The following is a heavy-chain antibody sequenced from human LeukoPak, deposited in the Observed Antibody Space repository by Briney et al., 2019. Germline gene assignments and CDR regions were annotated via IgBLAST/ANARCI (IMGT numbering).Heavy chain of an antibody. J-gene: IGHJ4*02. CDR2: INPAGSDT. D-gene: IGHD3-10*01. V-gene: IGHV3-7*01. Sequence: GGSLRLSCAASGFSFNSYWMTWVRQAPGRGLEWVANINPAGSDTYYVDPVKGRFTISRDNAKNLVYLQMSSLRAEDTAVYSCARFGYVAGLDLWGQGTLVTVSS. CDR3: ARFGYVAGLDL. CDR1: GFSFNSYW.